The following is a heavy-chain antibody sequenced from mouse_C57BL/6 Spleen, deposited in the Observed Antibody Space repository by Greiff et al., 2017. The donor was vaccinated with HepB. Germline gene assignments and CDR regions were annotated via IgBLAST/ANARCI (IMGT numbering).Heavy chain of an antibody. Sequence: EVHLVESGGGLVQPKGSLKLSCAASGFTFNTYAMHWVRQAPGKGLEWVARIRSKSSNYATYYADSVKDRFTISRDDSQSMLYLQKNNLKTEDTAMYYCVREGELLWLRGAMDYWGQGTSVTVSS. D-gene: IGHD2-2*01. CDR2: IRSKSSNYAT. CDR1: GFTFNTYA. J-gene: IGHJ4*01. CDR3: VREGELLWLRGAMDY. V-gene: IGHV10-3*01.